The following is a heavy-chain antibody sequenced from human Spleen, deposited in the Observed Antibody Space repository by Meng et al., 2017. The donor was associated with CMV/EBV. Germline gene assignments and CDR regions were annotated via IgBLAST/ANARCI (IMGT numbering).Heavy chain of an antibody. J-gene: IGHJ4*02. D-gene: IGHD1-26*01. CDR3: ARVPTSGNYRKDY. CDR2: INPSGTNT. V-gene: IGHV1-46*01. CDR1: GYTFPTYF. Sequence: CQASGYTFPTYFRHWVRQAPGQGVEWMGIINPSGTNTKNAQKFQGRVTMTRDTSINTAYMDLNRLRSDDTAFYYCARVPTSGNYRKDYWDQGALGTGAS.